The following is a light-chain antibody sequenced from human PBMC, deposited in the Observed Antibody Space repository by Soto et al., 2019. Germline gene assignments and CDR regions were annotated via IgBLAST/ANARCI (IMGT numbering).Light chain of an antibody. J-gene: IGLJ1*01. CDR2: EVS. Sequence: QSALTQPASVSGSPGQSITISCTATTSDVDHSNYVSWYQHHPGKAPKRIIYEVSNRPSGVSNRFTGSKSGNTASRSISGLQSEDEADYYCSSYTRSSTYVFGTGTKVTVL. V-gene: IGLV2-14*01. CDR3: SSYTRSSTYV. CDR1: TSDVDHSNY.